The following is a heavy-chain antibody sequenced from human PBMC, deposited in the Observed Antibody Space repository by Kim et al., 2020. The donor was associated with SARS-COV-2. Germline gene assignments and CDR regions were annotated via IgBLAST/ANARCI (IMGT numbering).Heavy chain of an antibody. CDR3: ARNVAGYYYYYYMDV. V-gene: IGHV4-59*01. D-gene: IGHD6-19*01. Sequence: SETLSLTCTVSGGSISSYYWSWIRQPPGKGLEWIGYIYYSGSTNYNPSLKSRVTISVDTSKNQFSLKLSSVTAADTAVYYCARNVAGYYYYYYMDVWGKGTTVTVSS. CDR1: GGSISSYY. CDR2: IYYSGST. J-gene: IGHJ6*03.